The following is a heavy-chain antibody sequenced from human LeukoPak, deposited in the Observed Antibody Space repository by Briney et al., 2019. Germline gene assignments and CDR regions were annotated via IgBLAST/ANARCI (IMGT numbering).Heavy chain of an antibody. CDR3: ARDRVVMVRGVLGY. V-gene: IGHV1-2*02. CDR1: GYTFTGYY. Sequence: GASVKVSCKASGYTFTGYYMHWVRQAPGQGLEWMGWINPNSGGTNCAQKFQGRVTMTRDTSISTAYMELSRLRSDDTAVYYCARDRVVMVRGVLGYWGQGTLVTVSS. D-gene: IGHD3-10*01. J-gene: IGHJ4*02. CDR2: INPNSGGT.